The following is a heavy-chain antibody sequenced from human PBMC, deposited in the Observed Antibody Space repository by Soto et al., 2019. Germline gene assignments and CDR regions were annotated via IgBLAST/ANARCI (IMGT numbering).Heavy chain of an antibody. D-gene: IGHD2-15*01. V-gene: IGHV4-31*03. CDR2: IYYSGST. CDR3: ARDGHCSGGSCYTLDDDAFDI. J-gene: IGHJ3*02. CDR1: GGSISSGGYY. Sequence: QVQLQESGPGLVKPSQTLSLTRTVSGGSISSGGYYWSWIRQHPGKGLEWIGYIYYSGSTYYNPSLKSRVTISVDTSKNQFSLKLSSVTAADTAVYYCARDGHCSGGSCYTLDDDAFDIWGQGTMVTVSS.